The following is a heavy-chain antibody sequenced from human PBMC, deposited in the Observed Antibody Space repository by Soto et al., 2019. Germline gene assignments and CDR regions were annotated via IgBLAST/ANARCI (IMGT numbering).Heavy chain of an antibody. CDR1: VYSISSGCY. J-gene: IGHJ5*02. V-gene: IGHV4-38-2*01. D-gene: IGHD3-22*01. Sequence: PSETLSVTCDFSVYSISSGCYSGWLRHPPAKGLAPIPSICHGGSTYYNPSRNSRVTLSIDMTNNHVSLILNSVTAADTPVYYCARVGPWVPYSCESSPYTFENWFDPWGKGTLVTVLL. CDR2: ICHGGST. CDR3: ARVGPWVPYSCESSPYTFENWFDP.